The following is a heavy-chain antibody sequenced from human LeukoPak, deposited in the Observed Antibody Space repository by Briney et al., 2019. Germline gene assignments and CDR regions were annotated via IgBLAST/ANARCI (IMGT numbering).Heavy chain of an antibody. D-gene: IGHD1-26*01. CDR2: INAGNGDT. CDR1: GYTFNTYG. V-gene: IGHV1-3*01. J-gene: IGHJ6*02. CDR3: ARDDGAGGLDV. Sequence: ASVKVPFTASGYTFNTYGLHWVRQAPGQGLEWVGWINAGNGDTKYLQKFQDRVAITTDTSADTGFMELFRLRSEDTAVYYCARDDGAGGLDVWGQGTPVTVSS.